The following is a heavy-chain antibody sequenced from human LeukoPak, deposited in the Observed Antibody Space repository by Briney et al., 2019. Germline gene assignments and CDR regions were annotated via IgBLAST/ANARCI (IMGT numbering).Heavy chain of an antibody. CDR2: ISASGGST. CDR3: AKDEAAGTPNFFDS. D-gene: IGHD6-13*01. J-gene: IGHJ4*02. Sequence: PGGSLRLSCAASGFIFSDQNMNWVRQAPGKGLEWVSGISASGGSTYYADSVKGRFTISRDNSKNTLSLQMNSLRADDTAIYYCAKDEAAGTPNFFDSWGQGTLVTVSS. CDR1: GFIFSDQN. V-gene: IGHV3-23*01.